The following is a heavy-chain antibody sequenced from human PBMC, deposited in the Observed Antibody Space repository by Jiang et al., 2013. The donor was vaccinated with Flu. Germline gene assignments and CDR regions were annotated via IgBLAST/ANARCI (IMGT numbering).Heavy chain of an antibody. CDR2: FDPEDGET. Sequence: GAEVKKPGASVKVSCKVSGYTLTELSMHWVRQAPGKGLEWMGGFDPEDGETIYAQKFQGRVTMTEDTSTDTAYMELSSLRSEDTAVYYCATDSGELIAVAGTPEKPFDYWGQGTLVTVSS. CDR1: GYTLTELS. J-gene: IGHJ4*02. V-gene: IGHV1-24*01. D-gene: IGHD6-19*01. CDR3: ATDSGELIAVAGTPEKPFDY.